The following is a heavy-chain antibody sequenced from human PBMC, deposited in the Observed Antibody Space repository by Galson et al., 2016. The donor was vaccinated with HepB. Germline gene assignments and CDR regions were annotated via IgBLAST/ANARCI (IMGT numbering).Heavy chain of an antibody. D-gene: IGHD5-12*01. CDR3: ATWLPSRGYSGYVSYQYFGMDG. CDR1: GYTLTELS. J-gene: IGHJ6*02. V-gene: IGHV1-24*01. Sequence: SVKVSCKVSGYTLTELSIHWVRQAPGKGLEWMGGFDPEDGVTTYTQKFQGRFTMTEDTSTDKAYMELSSLISGDTAVYYCATWLPSRGYSGYVSYQYFGMDGWGQGTTVTVSS. CDR2: FDPEDGVT.